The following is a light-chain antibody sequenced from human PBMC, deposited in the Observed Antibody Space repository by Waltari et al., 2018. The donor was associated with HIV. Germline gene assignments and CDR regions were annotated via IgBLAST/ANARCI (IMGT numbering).Light chain of an antibody. J-gene: IGLJ2*01. Sequence: QSALTQPRPVSGSPGQSVTISCTGTSSDVGCYNYVTWYQPHPGKAPKLMIYDVSNRPSGVPDRFSGSKSGNPASLTICGLQAEDEADYYCCSYAGSYALVFGGGTKLTVL. V-gene: IGLV2-11*01. CDR2: DVS. CDR3: CSYAGSYALV. CDR1: SSDVGCYNY.